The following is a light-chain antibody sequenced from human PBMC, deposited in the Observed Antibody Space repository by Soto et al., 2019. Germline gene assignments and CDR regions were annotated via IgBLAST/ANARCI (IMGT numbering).Light chain of an antibody. V-gene: IGKV1-39*01. J-gene: IGKJ1*01. CDR3: QQSFSTPRT. CDR1: QTISNF. CDR2: AAS. Sequence: DIQMTQSPSSLSASVGDKVTIICRASQTISNFLNWYQQKPGIAPKLLIYAASGLQSGVPSRFSASGSGTDFTLTIASLQPEDFATYFCQQSFSTPRTFGQGTRVEVK.